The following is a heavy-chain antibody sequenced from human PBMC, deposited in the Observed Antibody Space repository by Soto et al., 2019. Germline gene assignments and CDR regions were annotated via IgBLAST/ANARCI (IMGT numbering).Heavy chain of an antibody. Sequence: EVQLVESGGDLVQPGGSLRLSCEASGFTFSSYEIHWVRQAPGKGPEWISYISSSGDTIYYSESVEGRFTTSRDNAKNSLFLQMNSLRAEDTAVYHCARGYVDTGPSRDMDVWGQGTTVTVAS. CDR3: ARGYVDTGPSRDMDV. J-gene: IGHJ6*02. D-gene: IGHD5-18*01. CDR1: GFTFSSYE. CDR2: ISSSGDTI. V-gene: IGHV3-48*03.